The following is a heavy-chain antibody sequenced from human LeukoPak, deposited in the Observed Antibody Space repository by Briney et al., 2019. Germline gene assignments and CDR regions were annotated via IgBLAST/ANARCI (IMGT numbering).Heavy chain of an antibody. J-gene: IGHJ5*02. D-gene: IGHD1-1*01. CDR3: ARGWNWNDNWFDP. CDR1: GFTFTSYP. Sequence: GGSLRLSCAASGFTFTSYPMNWVRQAPGKGLEWASSISTTSSYLYYADSLKGRFTISRDNAKNSLYLQMNSLRAEDTAVYYCARGWNWNDNWFDPWGQGTLVTVST. V-gene: IGHV3-21*01. CDR2: ISTTSSYL.